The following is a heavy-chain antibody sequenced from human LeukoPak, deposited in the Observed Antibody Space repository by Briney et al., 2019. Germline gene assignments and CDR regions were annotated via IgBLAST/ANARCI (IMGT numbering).Heavy chain of an antibody. CDR1: GGSISSYY. Sequence: SETLSLTRTVSGGSISSYYWSWIRQPPGKGLEWIGYIYSSGSINYNPSLKSRVTMSVDTSKNQFSLKLSSVTAADTAVYYCARLKCSGGSCYLVDYWGQGALVTVSS. V-gene: IGHV4-59*08. CDR2: IYSSGSI. J-gene: IGHJ4*02. CDR3: ARLKCSGGSCYLVDY. D-gene: IGHD2-15*01.